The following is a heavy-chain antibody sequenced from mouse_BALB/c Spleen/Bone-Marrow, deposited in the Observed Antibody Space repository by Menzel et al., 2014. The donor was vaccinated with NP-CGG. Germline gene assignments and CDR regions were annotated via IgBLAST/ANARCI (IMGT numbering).Heavy chain of an antibody. J-gene: IGHJ3*01. V-gene: IGHV14-3*02. D-gene: IGHD1-1*01. Sequence: EVQLQQSGAELVKPGASVKLSCTASGFNIKDTYMHWVKQRPEQGLEWIGRIDPANGNTKYDPKIQGKATITADTSSNTAYLQLSSLTSEDTAVYYCASYYYGRAWFAYWGQGTLVTVSA. CDR2: IDPANGNT. CDR3: ASYYYGRAWFAY. CDR1: GFNIKDTY.